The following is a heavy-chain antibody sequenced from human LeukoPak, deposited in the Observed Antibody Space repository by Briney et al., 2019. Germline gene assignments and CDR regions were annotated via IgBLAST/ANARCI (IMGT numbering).Heavy chain of an antibody. CDR2: IIPIFGTA. V-gene: IGHV1-69*13. CDR3: ARDQSIVDYYDSSGYSHYWYFDL. CDR1: GGTFSSYA. Sequence: SVKVSRKASGGTFSSYAISWVRQAPGQGLEWMGGIIPIFGTANYAQKFQGRVTITADESTSTAYMELSSLRSEDTAVYYCARDQSIVDYYDSSGYSHYWYFDLWGRGTLVTVSS. J-gene: IGHJ2*01. D-gene: IGHD3-22*01.